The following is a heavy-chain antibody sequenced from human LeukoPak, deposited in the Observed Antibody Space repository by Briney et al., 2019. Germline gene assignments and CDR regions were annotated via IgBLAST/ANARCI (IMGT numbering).Heavy chain of an antibody. J-gene: IGHJ4*02. CDR3: ARDFATNLDY. CDR2: IHYSGST. CDR1: GGSISSSSYY. Sequence: SETLSLTCTVSGGSISSSSYYWGWIRQPPGKGLEWIGTIHYSGSTYYNPSLKSRATISVDTSKNQFSLKLSSVTAADTAVYYCARDFATNLDYWGQGTLVTVSS. D-gene: IGHD1-14*01. V-gene: IGHV4-39*07.